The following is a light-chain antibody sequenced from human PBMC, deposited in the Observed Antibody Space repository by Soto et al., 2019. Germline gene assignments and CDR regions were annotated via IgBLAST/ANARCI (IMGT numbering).Light chain of an antibody. Sequence: IAMTQSPATLSVPLGDRATLSCRPSQSVSSNLAWYQQKPGQTPKLLIYVASTRATGTPARISGSGSGREFTLTISRLQSEDVAVYYCQQYHDWPLTFGGGTKLEFK. CDR2: VAS. J-gene: IGKJ4*01. CDR1: QSVSSN. V-gene: IGKV3-15*01. CDR3: QQYHDWPLT.